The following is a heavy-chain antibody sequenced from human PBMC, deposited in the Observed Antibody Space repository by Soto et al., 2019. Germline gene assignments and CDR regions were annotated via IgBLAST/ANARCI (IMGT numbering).Heavy chain of an antibody. CDR1: GFTFSSDS. CDR3: ARDPSDLWEPDQYFQR. V-gene: IGHV3-21*01. D-gene: IGHD1-26*01. Sequence: PGGSLRLSCAASGFTFSSDSMNWVRQAPGKGLEWVSSISSSSSSIYYADSVKGRLTISRDNANNSLYLQMNSLRAEDTAVYYCARDPSDLWEPDQYFQRWGQGTLVNVSS. J-gene: IGHJ1*01. CDR2: ISSSSSSI.